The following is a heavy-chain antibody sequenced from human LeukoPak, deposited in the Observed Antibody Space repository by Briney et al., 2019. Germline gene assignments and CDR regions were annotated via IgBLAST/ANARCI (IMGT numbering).Heavy chain of an antibody. J-gene: IGHJ4*02. CDR2: IIPIFGTA. D-gene: IGHD2-2*01. Sequence: ASVKVSCKASGGTFSSYAISWVRQAPGQGLEWMGGIIPIFGTANYAQKFQGRVTITADESTSTAYMELSSLRSEDTAVYYCVRYCSSTSCPDFDYWGQGTLVTVSS. CDR1: GGTFSSYA. CDR3: VRYCSSTSCPDFDY. V-gene: IGHV1-69*01.